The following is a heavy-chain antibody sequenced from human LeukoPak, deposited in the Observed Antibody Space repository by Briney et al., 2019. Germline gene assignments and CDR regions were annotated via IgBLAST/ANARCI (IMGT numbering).Heavy chain of an antibody. Sequence: ASVKVSCKASGGTFSSYAISWVRQAPGQGLEWMGRIIPILGIANYAQKFQGRVTITADKSTSTAYMELSSLRSEDTAVYYCAREKLAAAGTNYFDYWGQGTLVTVSS. CDR2: IIPILGIA. CDR3: AREKLAAAGTNYFDY. J-gene: IGHJ4*02. D-gene: IGHD6-13*01. V-gene: IGHV1-69*04. CDR1: GGTFSSYA.